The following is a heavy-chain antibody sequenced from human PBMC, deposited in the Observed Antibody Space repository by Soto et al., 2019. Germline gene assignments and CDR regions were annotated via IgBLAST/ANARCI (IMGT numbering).Heavy chain of an antibody. J-gene: IGHJ4*02. CDR1: GFTFGDYS. V-gene: IGHV3-49*04. CDR2: IGGKTYGGAT. Sequence: GGSLRLSCSSSGFTFGDYSLSWVRQAPGKGLEWVGFIGGKTYGGATQYAASVKGRFTISGDESKNSVYLQMNSLKTEDTAVYYCVRATYFSDSSGYTRCFDYWGQGTLVTVSS. CDR3: VRATYFSDSSGYTRCFDY. D-gene: IGHD3-22*01.